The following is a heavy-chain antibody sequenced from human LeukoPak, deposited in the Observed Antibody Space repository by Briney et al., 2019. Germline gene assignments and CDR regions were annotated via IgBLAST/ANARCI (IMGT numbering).Heavy chain of an antibody. V-gene: IGHV1-3*01. CDR3: ARHNSSGWYLVY. J-gene: IGHJ4*02. CDR2: INAGNGNT. D-gene: IGHD6-19*01. Sequence: ASVKVSCKASGYTFTSYAMHWVRQAPGQRLEWMGWINAGNGNTKYSQKFQGRVTITRDTSASTAYTELSSLRSEDTAVYYCARHNSSGWYLVYWGQGTLVTVSS. CDR1: GYTFTSYA.